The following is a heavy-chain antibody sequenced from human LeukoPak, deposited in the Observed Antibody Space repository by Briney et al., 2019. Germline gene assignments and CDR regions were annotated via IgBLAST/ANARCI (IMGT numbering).Heavy chain of an antibody. CDR2: ISYDGSNK. CDR1: VFTFSSYA. J-gene: IGHJ5*02. D-gene: IGHD2-2*01. Sequence: GGSLRLSCAPSVFTFSSYAMHWVRQAPGKGVECVADISYDGSNKYYADSVKGRFTISRDNSKNTLYLQMHSLRAKDTAVYYCARDQTAYLEVLPVANIGSDAWGQVTLVTVS. V-gene: IGHV3-30-3*01. CDR3: ARDQTAYLEVLPVANIGSDA.